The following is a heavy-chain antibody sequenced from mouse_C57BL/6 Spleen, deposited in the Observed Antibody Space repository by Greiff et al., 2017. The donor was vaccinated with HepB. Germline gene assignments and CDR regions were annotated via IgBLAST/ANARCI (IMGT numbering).Heavy chain of an antibody. D-gene: IGHD2-4*01. CDR3: ARVYYDYDGTYFDY. CDR2: IYPGSGNT. V-gene: IGHV1-76*01. J-gene: IGHJ2*01. Sequence: VNLVESGAELVRPGASVKLSCKASGYTFTDYYINWVKQRPGQGLEWIARIYPGSGNTYYNEKFKGKATLTAEKSSSTAYMQLSSLTSEDSAVYFCARVYYDYDGTYFDYWGQGTTLTVSS. CDR1: GYTFTDYY.